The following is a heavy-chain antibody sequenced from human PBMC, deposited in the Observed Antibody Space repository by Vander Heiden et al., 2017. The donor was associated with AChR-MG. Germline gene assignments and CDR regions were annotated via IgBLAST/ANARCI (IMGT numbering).Heavy chain of an antibody. V-gene: IGHV3-30-3*01. J-gene: IGHJ4*02. D-gene: IGHD4-17*01. CDR2: ISYDGSNK. CDR1: GFTFSSDA. Sequence: QVQLVESGGGVVQPGRSLRLSCSASGFTFSSDAMHWVRQAPGKGLEWVAVISYDGSNKYYADSVKGRFTISRDNSKNTLYLQMNSLRAEDTAVYYCAVDYGDYVGDWGFDYWGQGTLVTVSS. CDR3: AVDYGDYVGDWGFDY.